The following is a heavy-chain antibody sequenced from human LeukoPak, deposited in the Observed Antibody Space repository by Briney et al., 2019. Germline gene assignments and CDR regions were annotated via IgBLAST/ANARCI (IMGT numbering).Heavy chain of an antibody. CDR2: IYPGDSEA. V-gene: IGHV5-51*01. CDR1: GYNFLHYW. J-gene: IGHJ3*02. Sequence: KTGESLKISCVGSGYNFLHYWIAWVRQRPGKGLEWMGIIYPGDSEATYSPSFRGQVTISVDTSISTAYLQWRSLRASDTAMYYCASLLSYSSSSSDAFDIWGQGTMVTVSS. D-gene: IGHD6-6*01. CDR3: ASLLSYSSSSSDAFDI.